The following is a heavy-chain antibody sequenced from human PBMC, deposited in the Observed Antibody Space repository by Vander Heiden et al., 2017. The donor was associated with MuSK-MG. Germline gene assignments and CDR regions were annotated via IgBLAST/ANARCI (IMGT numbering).Heavy chain of an antibody. CDR1: GGSFSGYY. J-gene: IGHJ6*03. D-gene: IGHD5-18*01. CDR3: ARGLGRYGYYYYYYMDV. V-gene: IGHV4-34*01. Sequence: QVQLQQWGAGLLKPSETLSLTCAVYGGSFSGYYWSWIRQPPGKGLEWIGEINHSGSTNYNPSLKSRVTISVDTSKNQFSLKLSSVTAADTAVYYCARGLGRYGYYYYYYMDVWGKGTTVTVSS. CDR2: INHSGST.